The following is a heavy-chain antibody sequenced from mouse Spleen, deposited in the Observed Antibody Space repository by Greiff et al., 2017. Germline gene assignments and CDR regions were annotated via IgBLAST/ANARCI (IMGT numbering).Heavy chain of an antibody. Sequence: QVHVKQPGTELVKPGASVKLSCKASGYTFTSYWMHWVKQRPGQGLEWIGNINPSNGGTNYNEKFKSKATLTVDKSSSTAYMQLSSLTSEDSAVYYCARFDGSSSFDYWGQGTTLTVSS. CDR1: GYTFTSYW. D-gene: IGHD1-1*01. CDR2: INPSNGGT. CDR3: ARFDGSSSFDY. V-gene: IGHV1-53*01. J-gene: IGHJ2*01.